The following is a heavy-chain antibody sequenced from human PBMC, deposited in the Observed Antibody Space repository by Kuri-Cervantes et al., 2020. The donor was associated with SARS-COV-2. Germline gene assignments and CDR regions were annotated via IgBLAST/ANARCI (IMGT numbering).Heavy chain of an antibody. J-gene: IGHJ4*02. Sequence: GSLRLSCTVSGGSISSSSYYWGWIRQPPGKGLEWIGSIYYSGSTYYNPSLKSRVTISVDTSKDQFSLKLSSVTAADTAVYYCARHARGWYRDDYWGQRTLVTVSS. CDR1: GGSISSSSYY. D-gene: IGHD6-19*01. CDR2: IYYSGST. CDR3: ARHARGWYRDDY. V-gene: IGHV4-39*01.